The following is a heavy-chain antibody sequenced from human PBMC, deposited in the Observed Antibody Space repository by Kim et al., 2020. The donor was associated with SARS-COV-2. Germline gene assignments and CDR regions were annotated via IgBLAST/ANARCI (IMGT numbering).Heavy chain of an antibody. CDR1: GGSFSGYY. Sequence: SETLSLTCAVYGGSFSGYYWSWIRQPPGKGLEWIGEINHSGSTNYKPSLKSRVTISVDTSKNQFSLKLSSVTAADTAVYYCARGRYYDSSGYYYAYDAF. CDR3: ARGRYYDSSGYYYAYDAF. CDR2: INHSGST. D-gene: IGHD3-22*01. J-gene: IGHJ3*01. V-gene: IGHV4-34*01.